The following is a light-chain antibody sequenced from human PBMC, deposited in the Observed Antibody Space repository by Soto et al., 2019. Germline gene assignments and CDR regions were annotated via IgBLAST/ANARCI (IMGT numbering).Light chain of an antibody. CDR1: QTVSGTY. V-gene: IGKV3-20*01. CDR2: GAS. CDR3: QQYGSSPRT. Sequence: EIVLTQSPGTLSLSPGERAVLSCRASQTVSGTYLAWYHQRPGQAPRLLVYGASNRATGIPDRFSGSGSGTDFTLTISGLEPEDFAVYYCQQYGSSPRTFGGGTKVEIK. J-gene: IGKJ4*01.